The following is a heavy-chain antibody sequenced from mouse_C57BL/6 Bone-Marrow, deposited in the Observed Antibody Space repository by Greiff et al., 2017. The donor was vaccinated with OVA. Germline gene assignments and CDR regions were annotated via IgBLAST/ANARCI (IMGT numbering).Heavy chain of an antibody. D-gene: IGHD1-1*01. CDR2: IRSKSNNYAT. CDR1: GFSFNTYA. V-gene: IGHV10-1*01. J-gene: IGHJ4*01. Sequence: EVQVVESGGGLVQPKGSLKLSCAASGFSFNTYAMNWVRQAPGKGLEWVARIRSKSNNYATYYADSVKDRFTISRDDSESMLYLQMNNLKTEDTAMYYCVGIYYYGPYAMDYWGQGTSVTVSS. CDR3: VGIYYYGPYAMDY.